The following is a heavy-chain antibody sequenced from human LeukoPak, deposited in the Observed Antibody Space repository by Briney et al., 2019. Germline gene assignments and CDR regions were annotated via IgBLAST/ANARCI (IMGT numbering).Heavy chain of an antibody. V-gene: IGHV4-34*01. CDR3: ARGNRRLGYYGSGSRLPYDS. Sequence: SETLSLTCDVYGGSLSGNYWTWIRQPPGKGLEWLGEFTHLETTNYNPSLKSRVTVSVDTSKNQFSLKLTSVTAADTAVYFCARGNRRLGYYGSGSRLPYDSWGQGTLVTVSS. D-gene: IGHD3-10*01. CDR2: FTHLETT. J-gene: IGHJ5*02. CDR1: GGSLSGNY.